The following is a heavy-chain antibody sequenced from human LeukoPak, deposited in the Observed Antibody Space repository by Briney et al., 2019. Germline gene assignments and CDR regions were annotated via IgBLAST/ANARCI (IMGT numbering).Heavy chain of an antibody. CDR3: AKSDLRFLEWLLYLNFDY. J-gene: IGHJ4*02. Sequence: GGPLRLSCAASGFTVSSNYMSWVRQAPGKGLEWVSAISGSGGSTYYADSVKGRFTISRDNSKNTLYLQMNSLRAEDTAVYYCAKSDLRFLEWLLYLNFDYWGQGTLVTVSS. CDR1: GFTVSSNY. CDR2: ISGSGGST. D-gene: IGHD3-3*01. V-gene: IGHV3-23*01.